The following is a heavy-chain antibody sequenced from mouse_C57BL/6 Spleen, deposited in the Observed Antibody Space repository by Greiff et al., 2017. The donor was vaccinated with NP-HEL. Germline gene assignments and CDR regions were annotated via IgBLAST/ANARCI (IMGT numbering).Heavy chain of an antibody. V-gene: IGHV5-4*01. CDR2: ISDGGSYT. CDR3: ARDRNYGSSTWFAY. J-gene: IGHJ3*01. D-gene: IGHD1-1*01. CDR1: GFTFSSYA. Sequence: DVKLVESGGGLVKPGGSLKLSCAASGFTFSSYAMSWVRQTPEKRLEWVATISDGGSYTYYPDNVEGRFTISRDNAKNNLYLQMSHLKSEDTAMYYCARDRNYGSSTWFAYWGQGTLVTVSA.